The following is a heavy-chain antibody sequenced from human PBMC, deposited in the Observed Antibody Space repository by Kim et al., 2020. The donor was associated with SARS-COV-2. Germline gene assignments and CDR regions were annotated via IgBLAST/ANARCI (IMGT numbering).Heavy chain of an antibody. CDR3: ARDGYNDYGDYVVDY. CDR1: GFTVSSNY. Sequence: GGSLRLSCAASGFTVSSNYMSWVRQAPGKGLEWVSVIYSGGSTYYSDSVKGRFTISRDNSKNTLYLQLNSLRAEDTAVYYCARDGYNDYGDYVVDYWGQGTLVTVSS. V-gene: IGHV3-53*01. D-gene: IGHD4-17*01. J-gene: IGHJ4*02. CDR2: IYSGGST.